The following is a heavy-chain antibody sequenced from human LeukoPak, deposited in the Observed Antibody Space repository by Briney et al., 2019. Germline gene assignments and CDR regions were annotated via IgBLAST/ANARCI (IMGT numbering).Heavy chain of an antibody. CDR1: GFTFSSYA. J-gene: IGHJ4*02. D-gene: IGHD1-26*01. V-gene: IGHV3-30*04. CDR2: ISYDGSNK. Sequence: GRSLRLPCAAPGFTFSSYAMHWVRQAPGKGLEWVAVISYDGSNKYYADSVKGRFTISRDNSKNTLYLQMNSLRAEDTAVYYCARVGAPFDYWGQGTLVTVSS. CDR3: ARVGAPFDY.